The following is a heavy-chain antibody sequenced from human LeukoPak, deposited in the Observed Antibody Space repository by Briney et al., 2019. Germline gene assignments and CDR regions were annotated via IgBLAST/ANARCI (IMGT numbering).Heavy chain of an antibody. D-gene: IGHD3-22*01. CDR3: ACLTTADAFDI. V-gene: IGHV1-18*01. Sequence: GASVKVSCKTSGYSFILYGISWVRQAPGQGPEWMGWISTSTGDTKYTQKFQGRVTLTTDTSTSTAYMELSSLRSDDTAVYYCACLTTADAFDIWGQGTMVTVSS. J-gene: IGHJ3*02. CDR1: GYSFILYG. CDR2: ISTSTGDT.